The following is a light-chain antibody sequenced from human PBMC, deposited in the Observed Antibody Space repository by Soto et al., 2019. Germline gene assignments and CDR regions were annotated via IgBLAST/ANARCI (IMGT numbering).Light chain of an antibody. CDR2: VND. Sequence: QSVLTQPPSASGTPGQRVTISCSGGSSNMGTNTVSWYQQVPGTAPKVLIYVNDQRPSGVPDRFSGSNSGTSASLAISGLQPEDEDESYCVAWDDSLNGHVFGTGTKVTVL. J-gene: IGLJ1*01. CDR3: VAWDDSLNGHV. V-gene: IGLV1-44*01. CDR1: SSNMGTNT.